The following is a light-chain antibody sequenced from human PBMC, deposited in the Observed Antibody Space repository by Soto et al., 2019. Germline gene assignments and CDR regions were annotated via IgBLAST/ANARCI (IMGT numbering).Light chain of an antibody. V-gene: IGLV2-14*01. CDR3: SSFTDSSNYV. Sequence: QSVLTQPASVSGSPGQSITISCTGTSSGLAIYNYVSWYQQQPGKAPKLMIYQVTNRPSGVSNRFSGSRSGNTASLTISGLQAEDEAGYYCSSFTDSSNYVFVTGTKVTVL. CDR1: SSGLAIYNY. CDR2: QVT. J-gene: IGLJ1*01.